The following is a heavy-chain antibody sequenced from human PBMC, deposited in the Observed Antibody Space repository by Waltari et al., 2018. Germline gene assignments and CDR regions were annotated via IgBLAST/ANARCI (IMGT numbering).Heavy chain of an antibody. CDR2: INPNSGGT. CDR1: GYTFTDYY. V-gene: IGHV1-2*06. D-gene: IGHD3-3*01. J-gene: IGHJ4*02. CDR3: ARGGPAIFGVLITKRFDY. Sequence: QVQLVQSGAEVKKPGASVKFSCKASGYTFTDYYMHWVRQAPGQGLEWMGRINPNSGGTNYTQKLQGRVTRTRDTSISTAYMELSRLRSDDTAVYYCARGGPAIFGVLITKRFDYWGQGTLVTVSS.